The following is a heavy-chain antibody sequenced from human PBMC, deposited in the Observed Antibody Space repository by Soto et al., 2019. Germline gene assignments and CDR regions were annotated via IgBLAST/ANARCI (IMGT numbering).Heavy chain of an antibody. Sequence: QVQLVESGGGVVQPGRSLRLSCAASGFTFSSYAMHWVRQAPGKGLEWVAVISYDGSNKCYADSVKGRFTISRDNSKNTLYLQMNSLRAEDTAVYYCAREGTNKGYFDYWGQGTLVTVSS. CDR3: AREGTNKGYFDY. CDR1: GFTFSSYA. D-gene: IGHD3-10*01. V-gene: IGHV3-30-3*01. J-gene: IGHJ4*02. CDR2: ISYDGSNK.